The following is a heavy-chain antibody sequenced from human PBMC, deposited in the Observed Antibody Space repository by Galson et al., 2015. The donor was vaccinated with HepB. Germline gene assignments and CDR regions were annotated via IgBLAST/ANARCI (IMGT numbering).Heavy chain of an antibody. CDR1: GGIFTTYA. V-gene: IGHV1-69*13. CDR3: ARAEDTTYYHTNGYPYYFDF. Sequence: SVKVSCKASGGIFTTYAINWVRQAPGQGLEWMGGIIPLFDMPNYAQTFQGRVTITADESTTIAYMELSSLRSEDTAVYYCARAEDTTYYHTNGYPYYFDFWGPGTLVTVSS. CDR2: IIPLFDMP. D-gene: IGHD3-22*01. J-gene: IGHJ4*02.